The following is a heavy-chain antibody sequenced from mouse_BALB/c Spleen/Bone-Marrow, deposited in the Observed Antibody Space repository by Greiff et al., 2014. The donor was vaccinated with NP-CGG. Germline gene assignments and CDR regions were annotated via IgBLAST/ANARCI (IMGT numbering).Heavy chain of an antibody. CDR2: IDPANGDT. CDR3: SRPSFYYGSSYWYFDV. D-gene: IGHD1-1*01. Sequence: VKLQQSGSELVKPGASVKLSCAASGFNIKDTYMHWVKQRPEQGLEWIGRIDPANGDTKYDPKFQGKATIAADTSSNTAYLQLSRLTSEDPAVYYCSRPSFYYGSSYWYFDVWGAVTMFIVSS. V-gene: IGHV14-3*02. CDR1: GFNIKDTY. J-gene: IGHJ1*01.